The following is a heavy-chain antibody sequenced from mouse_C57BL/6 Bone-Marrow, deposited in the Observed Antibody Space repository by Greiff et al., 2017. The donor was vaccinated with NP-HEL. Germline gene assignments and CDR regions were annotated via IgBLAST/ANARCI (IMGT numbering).Heavy chain of an antibody. CDR2: IFPGSSST. CDR1: GYTFTSHW. Sequence: VKLMESGPELVRPGASVKISCKAPGYTFTSHWMQWVRQRPGQGLEWIGEIFPGSSSTYYNEKFKGKATLTVDKSTSTAYMQLSSLTSEDSAVYFCASSSYADYFDYWGQGTTLTVSS. CDR3: ASSSYADYFDY. V-gene: IGHV1-56*01. J-gene: IGHJ2*01. D-gene: IGHD1-1*01.